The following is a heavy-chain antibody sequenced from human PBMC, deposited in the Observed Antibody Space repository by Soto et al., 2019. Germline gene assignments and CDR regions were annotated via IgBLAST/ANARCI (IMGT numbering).Heavy chain of an antibody. CDR1: GFTFSSYD. V-gene: IGHV3-23*01. J-gene: IGHJ3*02. Sequence: GGSLRLSCAASGFTFSSYDMSWVRQAPGKGLEWVSAISLSGGSTYYADSVKGRFTISRDNSKNTLYLQVNSLRAEDTAVYYCAKRALELRAFDIGGQGTMVTASS. CDR2: ISLSGGST. D-gene: IGHD1-7*01. CDR3: AKRALELRAFDI.